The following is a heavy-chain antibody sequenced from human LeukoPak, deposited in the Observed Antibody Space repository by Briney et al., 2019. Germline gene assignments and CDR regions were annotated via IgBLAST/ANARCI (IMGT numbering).Heavy chain of an antibody. J-gene: IGHJ4*02. CDR3: ARGYYGSGSYYFDY. CDR1: GYTFTVYY. CDR2: INTNSGGT. V-gene: IGHV1-2*02. Sequence: ASVTVSFTASGYTFTVYYMHWVRQAPGQGKGWMGWINTNSGGTNYAQKFQGRVTMTRDRSISTAYMELSRLRSDDTAVYYCARGYYGSGSYYFDYWGQGTLVTVSS. D-gene: IGHD3-10*01.